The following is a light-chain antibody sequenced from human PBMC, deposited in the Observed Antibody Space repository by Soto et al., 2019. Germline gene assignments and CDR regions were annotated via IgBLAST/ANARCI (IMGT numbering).Light chain of an antibody. V-gene: IGKV3-11*01. J-gene: IGKJ5*01. CDR1: QSVISY. Sequence: EIVLPQSPATLSLSPGARANLSCRASQSVISYLAWYQQKHGHAPRLLIYDASNRATGIPARFTGSGSGTDFTLTSSSLEPEYFSVNDCQLRSNWISVDRGTRMEFK. CDR2: DAS. CDR3: QLRSNWIS.